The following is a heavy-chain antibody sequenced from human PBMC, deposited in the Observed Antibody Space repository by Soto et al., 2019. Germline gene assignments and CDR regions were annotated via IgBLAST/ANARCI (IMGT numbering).Heavy chain of an antibody. CDR3: ARQYNYDFWSGYYRYYYYYGMDV. Sequence: GESLKISCKGSGYSFTSYWIGWVRQMPGKGLEWMGIIYPVDSDTRYSPSFQGQVTISTDKSISTAYLQWISLKASDTAMYYCARQYNYDFWSGYYRYYYYYGMDVWGQGTTVTVSS. J-gene: IGHJ6*02. CDR1: GYSFTSYW. CDR2: IYPVDSDT. V-gene: IGHV5-51*01. D-gene: IGHD3-3*01.